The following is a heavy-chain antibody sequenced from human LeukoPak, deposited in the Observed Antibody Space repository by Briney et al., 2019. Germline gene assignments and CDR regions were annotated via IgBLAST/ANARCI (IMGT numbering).Heavy chain of an antibody. D-gene: IGHD3-22*01. CDR1: GYSFTTYW. Sequence: GESLQISCKGSGYSFTTYWIAWVRQMPGKGLEWMGMIFPADSDTRYSPSFQGQVTISADKSISTAYLQWSSLKASDTATYYCARHRYDSSSFPYDYWGQGTLVTVSS. V-gene: IGHV5-51*01. J-gene: IGHJ4*02. CDR2: IFPADSDT. CDR3: ARHRYDSSSFPYDY.